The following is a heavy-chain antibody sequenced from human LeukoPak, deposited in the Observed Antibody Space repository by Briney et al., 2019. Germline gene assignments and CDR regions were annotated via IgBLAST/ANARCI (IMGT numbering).Heavy chain of an antibody. CDR1: GGSFTGHH. CDR3: ARDPTTVVTLPYYFDF. J-gene: IGHJ4*02. D-gene: IGHD4-23*01. Sequence: SETLSLTCAVHGGSFTGHHWNWIRQSPEKGLEWIGELNDRGRTNYNPSLKSRVTISVDTSSKQFSLRLSSVTAADTAVYYCARDPTTVVTLPYYFDFWGQGTLVTVSS. V-gene: IGHV4-34*01. CDR2: LNDRGRT.